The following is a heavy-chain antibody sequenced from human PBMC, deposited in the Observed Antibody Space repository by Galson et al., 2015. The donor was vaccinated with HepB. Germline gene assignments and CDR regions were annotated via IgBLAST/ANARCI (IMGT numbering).Heavy chain of an antibody. D-gene: IGHD2-15*01. V-gene: IGHV3-23*01. CDR2: ISGSGGDT. CDR1: GFSFPSYA. CDR3: AKVPPNYCSGPICHYYFDS. J-gene: IGHJ4*02. Sequence: SLRLSCAASGFSFPSYAMSWVRQAPGKGLEWVSGISGSGGDTHYADSVQGRFTISRDNSKNTLYLQMNTLRAEGTAVYYCAKVPPNYCSGPICHYYFDSWGQGTQVTVSS.